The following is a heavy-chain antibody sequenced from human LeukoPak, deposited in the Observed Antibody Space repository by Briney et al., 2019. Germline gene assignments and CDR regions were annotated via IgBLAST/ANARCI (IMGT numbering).Heavy chain of an antibody. J-gene: IGHJ1*01. D-gene: IGHD2-2*01. V-gene: IGHV4-34*01. Sequence: KPSETLSLTCAVYGGSFSGYYWSWIRQPPGKGLEWIGEINHSGSTNYNPSLKSRVTISVDTSKNQFSLKLSSVTAADTAVYYCARTVVVVPAAILRPKRAEYFQHWGQGTLVTVSS. CDR2: INHSGST. CDR3: ARTVVVVPAAILRPKRAEYFQH. CDR1: GGSFSGYY.